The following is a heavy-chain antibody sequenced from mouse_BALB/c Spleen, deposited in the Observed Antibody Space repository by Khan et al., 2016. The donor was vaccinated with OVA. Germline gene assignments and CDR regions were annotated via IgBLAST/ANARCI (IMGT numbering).Heavy chain of an antibody. V-gene: IGHV3-2*02. J-gene: IGHJ2*01. CDR2: ISYSGGT. CDR3: ARVNYYGCYVDC. CDR1: GYSITSGYA. Sequence: EVELVESGPGLVKPSQSLSLTCTVTGYSITSGYAWNWIRQFPGDKLEWMGYISYSGGTSYTPSIKSLISITRDTSKNQFFLQLNSVTTEDTAPYYCARVNYYGCYVDCWGQGTPLTVSS. D-gene: IGHD1-1*01.